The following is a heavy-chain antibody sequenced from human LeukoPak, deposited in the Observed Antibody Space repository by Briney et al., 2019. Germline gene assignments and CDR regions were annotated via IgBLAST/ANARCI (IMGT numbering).Heavy chain of an antibody. Sequence: SGPTLVNPTQTLTLTCTFSGFSLSTSGVGVGWIRQPPGKALVWLTLIYWNDVKRYSPSLKSRLTITKDTSKNQVVLTMTNMDPVDAATYYCARWTMVRGDDQYYMDVWGKGTTVTISS. J-gene: IGHJ6*03. D-gene: IGHD3-10*01. CDR3: ARWTMVRGDDQYYMDV. CDR1: GFSLSTSGVG. V-gene: IGHV2-5*01. CDR2: IYWNDVK.